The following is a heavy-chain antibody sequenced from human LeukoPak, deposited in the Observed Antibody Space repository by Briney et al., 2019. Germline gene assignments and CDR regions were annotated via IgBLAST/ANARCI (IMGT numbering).Heavy chain of an antibody. Sequence: GASVKVSCKASGYTFTGYYMHWVRQAPGQGLEWMGRINPNSGGTNYAQKFQGRVTMTRDTSINTAYMDLSRLRSDDTAVYYCARGRNSVHYFNVVAPSYFDYWGQGTLVTVSS. D-gene: IGHD2-21*01. CDR3: ARGRNSVHYFNVVAPSYFDY. CDR1: GYTFTGYY. V-gene: IGHV1-2*06. J-gene: IGHJ4*02. CDR2: INPNSGGT.